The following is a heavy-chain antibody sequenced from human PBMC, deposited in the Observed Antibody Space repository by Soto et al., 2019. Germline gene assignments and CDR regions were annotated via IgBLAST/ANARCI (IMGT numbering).Heavy chain of an antibody. Sequence: SETLSLTCTASGGSISSYSWSWIRQPAGKGLEWIGRIYTSGSTWYNPSLKSRVTISVDKSRNQFSLKLSSVTAADTAVYFCAKNLYGYYVNPDIWGQGTMVTVSS. J-gene: IGHJ3*02. V-gene: IGHV4-4*07. CDR3: AKNLYGYYVNPDI. D-gene: IGHD3-3*01. CDR2: IYTSGST. CDR1: GGSISSYS.